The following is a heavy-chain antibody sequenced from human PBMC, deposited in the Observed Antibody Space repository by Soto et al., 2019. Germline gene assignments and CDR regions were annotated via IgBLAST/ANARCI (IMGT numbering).Heavy chain of an antibody. CDR3: ARGPYSSSWSSPGLNYYHYYMDV. D-gene: IGHD6-13*01. V-gene: IGHV1-8*01. CDR2: MSPNSGNT. Sequence: ASVKVSCKASGYTFTSSDINWVRQATGQGLEWMGWMSPNSGNTGYAQKFQGRVTMTRNTSISTAYIELSSLRSEDTAVYYCARGPYSSSWSSPGLNYYHYYMDVWGKGTTVTVSS. J-gene: IGHJ6*03. CDR1: GYTFTSSD.